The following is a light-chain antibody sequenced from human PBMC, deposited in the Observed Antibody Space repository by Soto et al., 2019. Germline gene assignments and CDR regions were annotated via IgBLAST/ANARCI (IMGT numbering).Light chain of an antibody. CDR3: QQYNNWPET. J-gene: IGKJ1*01. CDR1: QSLTNN. Sequence: EIVMTQSPATLSVSPGERATLSCRASQSLTNNLAWYQQKPGQAPRLLIYGAFTRATGIPARFSGSGSGTEFTLTISSLQSEDFAVYYCQQYNNWPETFGQGTKV. V-gene: IGKV3-15*01. CDR2: GAF.